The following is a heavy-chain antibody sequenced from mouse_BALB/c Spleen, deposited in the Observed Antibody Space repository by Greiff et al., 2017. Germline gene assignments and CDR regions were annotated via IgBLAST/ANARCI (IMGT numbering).Heavy chain of an antibody. J-gene: IGHJ4*01. CDR2: ISDGGSYT. Sequence: EVMLVESGGGLVKPGGSLKLSCAASGFTFSDYYMYWVRQTPEKRLEWVATISDGGSYTYYPDSVKGRFTISRDNAKNNLYLQMSSLKSEDTAMYYCARDWEYGSSYDSMDYWGQGTSVTVSS. CDR3: ARDWEYGSSYDSMDY. D-gene: IGHD1-1*01. V-gene: IGHV5-4*02. CDR1: GFTFSDYY.